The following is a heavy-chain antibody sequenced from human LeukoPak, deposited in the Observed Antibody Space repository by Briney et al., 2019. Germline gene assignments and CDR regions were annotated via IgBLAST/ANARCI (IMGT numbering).Heavy chain of an antibody. V-gene: IGHV3-23*01. CDR2: ISTSGGSP. Sequence: GESLRLSCAASGFSFSSYAMSWVRRAPGKGLEWVSGISTSGGSPSYADSVKGRFTISRDNPKNTMYLPMHSLRAEDTAVYYCAGGLRSGLIAYWGQGTLVTVYS. CDR3: AGGLRSGLIAY. D-gene: IGHD4-17*01. CDR1: GFSFSSYA. J-gene: IGHJ4*02.